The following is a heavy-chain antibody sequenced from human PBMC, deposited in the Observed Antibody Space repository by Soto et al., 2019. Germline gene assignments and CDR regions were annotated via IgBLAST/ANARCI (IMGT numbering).Heavy chain of an antibody. Sequence: PGESLKISCKGSGYSFTNYWIAWVRQMPGKGLEWMGIIYPGDSDTRYSPSFQGQVTISADKSISTAYLQWSSLKASDTAMYYCARTSTYCSGGSCFTGGSYYYYGLDVWGQGTTVTVSS. V-gene: IGHV5-51*01. J-gene: IGHJ6*02. CDR3: ARTSTYCSGGSCFTGGSYYYYGLDV. CDR2: IYPGDSDT. D-gene: IGHD2-15*01. CDR1: GYSFTNYW.